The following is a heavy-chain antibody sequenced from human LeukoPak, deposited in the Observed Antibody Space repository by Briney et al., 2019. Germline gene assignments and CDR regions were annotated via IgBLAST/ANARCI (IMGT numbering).Heavy chain of an antibody. J-gene: IGHJ4*02. CDR2: IYFTGTT. D-gene: IGHD6-13*01. CDR3: ARYVAAAGTYYFDY. Sequence: PSQTLSLTCTVSGGSVSSSSDYWDWIRQPPGKGLEWIGSIYFTGTTYHNPSLKSRVTMSVDTSKNQFSLNLTSVTAADTAVYYCARYVAAAGTYYFDYWGQGTLVTVSS. CDR1: GGSVSSSSDY. V-gene: IGHV4-39*07.